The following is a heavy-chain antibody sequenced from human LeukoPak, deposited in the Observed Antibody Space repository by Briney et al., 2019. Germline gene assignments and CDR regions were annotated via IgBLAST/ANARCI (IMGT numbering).Heavy chain of an antibody. J-gene: IGHJ4*02. CDR3: ARDKSWGINMIVDDY. Sequence: GGSLRLSCAASGFTFSSYSMNWVRQAPGKGLEWVSSISSSSSYIYYADSVKGRFTISRDNAKNSLYLQMNSLRAEDTAVYYCARDKSWGINMIVDDYWGQGTLVTVSS. CDR1: GFTFSSYS. D-gene: IGHD3-22*01. CDR2: ISSSSSYI. V-gene: IGHV3-21*01.